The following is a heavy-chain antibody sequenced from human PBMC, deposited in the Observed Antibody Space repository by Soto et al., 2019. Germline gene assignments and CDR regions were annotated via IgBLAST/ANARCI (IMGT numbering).Heavy chain of an antibody. J-gene: IGHJ4*02. V-gene: IGHV4-4*02. CDR3: TKYRRTDAEGYSFDY. Sequence: PSETLSLTCAVSGDSISGSQWWSWVRLPPGKGLEWIGEISHTGTTNYNPSLKSRVTMSVDSAKNQFSLQLSSVTAADTAVYFCTKYRRTDAEGYSFDYWGQGALVTVSS. CDR1: GDSISGSQW. CDR2: ISHTGTT. D-gene: IGHD2-15*01.